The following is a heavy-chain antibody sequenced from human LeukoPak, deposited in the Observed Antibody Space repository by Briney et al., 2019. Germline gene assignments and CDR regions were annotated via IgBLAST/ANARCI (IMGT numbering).Heavy chain of an antibody. CDR3: ATASDGYLFDY. CDR2: IIPILGIA. J-gene: IGHJ4*02. Sequence: ASVKVSCKASGGTFSSYAISWVRQAPGQGLEWMGRIIPILGIAIYAQKFQGRVTMTEDTSTDTAYMELSSLRSEDTAVYYCATASDGYLFDYWGQGTLVTVSS. V-gene: IGHV1-69*04. CDR1: GGTFSSYA. D-gene: IGHD5-12*01.